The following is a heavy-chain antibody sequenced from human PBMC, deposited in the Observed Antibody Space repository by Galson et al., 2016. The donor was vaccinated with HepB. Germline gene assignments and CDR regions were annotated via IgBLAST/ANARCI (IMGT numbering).Heavy chain of an antibody. D-gene: IGHD3-22*01. CDR2: ISSSSSYI. CDR3: ARDGYYDSSGYYYDDYYYGMDV. J-gene: IGHJ6*02. Sequence: SLRLSCAASGFTFSSYSMNWVRQAPGKGLEWVSSISSSSSYIYYADSVEGRFTISRDNAKNSLYLQMNSLRAEDTAVYYCARDGYYDSSGYYYDDYYYGMDVWGQGTTVTVSS. V-gene: IGHV3-21*01. CDR1: GFTFSSYS.